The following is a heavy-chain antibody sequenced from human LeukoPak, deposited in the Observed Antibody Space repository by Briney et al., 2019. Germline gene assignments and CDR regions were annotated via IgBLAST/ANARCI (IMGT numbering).Heavy chain of an antibody. CDR3: AKVSLYSSGWPKSFDY. CDR2: ISGSGGST. Sequence: GGSLRLSCAASGFTFSSYAVSWVRQAPGKGLEWVSAISGSGGSTYYADSVKGRFTISRDNSKNTLYLQMNSLRAEDTAVYYCAKVSLYSSGWPKSFDYWGQGTLVTVSS. D-gene: IGHD6-19*01. CDR1: GFTFSSYA. J-gene: IGHJ4*02. V-gene: IGHV3-23*01.